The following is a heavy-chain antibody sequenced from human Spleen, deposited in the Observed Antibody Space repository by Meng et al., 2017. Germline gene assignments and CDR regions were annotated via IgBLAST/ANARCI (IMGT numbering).Heavy chain of an antibody. Sequence: ASVKVSCKPSGYNFPDYYIHWVRRAPGQGLEWMGRINPKSGDTHYAQKFQARVTMTGDTSISTAYMDLSGLRSDDTAMYYCAREEDISAAGKRLVDYWGQGTLVTVSS. CDR3: AREEDISAAGKRLVDY. D-gene: IGHD6-25*01. V-gene: IGHV1-2*06. CDR1: GYNFPDYY. J-gene: IGHJ4*02. CDR2: INPKSGDT.